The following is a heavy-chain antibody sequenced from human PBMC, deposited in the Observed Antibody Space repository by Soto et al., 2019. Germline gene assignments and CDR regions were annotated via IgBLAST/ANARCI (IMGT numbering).Heavy chain of an antibody. CDR3: AREAIIVIAAPEYYFDY. V-gene: IGHV3-66*01. D-gene: IGHD3-22*01. Sequence: GGSLRLSCAASGFDVSNTDRSWVRQAPGKGLEWVSVIYSGGYTNYADSVKGRFIVSRDSPKNTLYLQMDSLRAEDTAVYYCAREAIIVIAAPEYYFDYWGQGTLVTVSS. CDR2: IYSGGYT. J-gene: IGHJ4*02. CDR1: GFDVSNTD.